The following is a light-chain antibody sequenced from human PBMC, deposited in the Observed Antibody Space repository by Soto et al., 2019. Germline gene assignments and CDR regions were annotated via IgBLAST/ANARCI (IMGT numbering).Light chain of an antibody. CDR2: GAS. V-gene: IGKV3-20*01. J-gene: IGKJ2*01. Sequence: IVLTQSPGTLSLSPGERATLSCRASQTVSGSYLAWYQHKPGQAPRLLIHGASTRATGIPDRFSGSGSGTDFTLTISRLEPEDFVVYYCQHHGNSENTFRQGTKLEIK. CDR3: QHHGNSENT. CDR1: QTVSGSY.